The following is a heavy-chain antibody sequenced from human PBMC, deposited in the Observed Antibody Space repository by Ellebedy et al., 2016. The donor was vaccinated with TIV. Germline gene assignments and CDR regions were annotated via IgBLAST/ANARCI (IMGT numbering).Heavy chain of an antibody. V-gene: IGHV4-59*01. D-gene: IGHD3-9*01. Sequence: PSETLSLTCTVSADSINNYFWTWIRQPPGKGLEWIGYVHHSGSTSYNPSLKSRVTISLDASKSQFSLKLSSVTAADTAVYYCARDPTDVLTGQIYGMDVWGQGTTVTVSS. CDR2: VHHSGST. CDR3: ARDPTDVLTGQIYGMDV. J-gene: IGHJ6*02. CDR1: ADSINNYF.